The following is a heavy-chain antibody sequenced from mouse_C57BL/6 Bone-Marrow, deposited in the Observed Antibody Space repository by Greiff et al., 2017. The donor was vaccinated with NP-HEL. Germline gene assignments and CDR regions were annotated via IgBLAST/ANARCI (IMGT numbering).Heavy chain of an antibody. V-gene: IGHV5-4*03. D-gene: IGHD3-2*02. CDR1: GFTFSSYA. J-gene: IGHJ3*01. Sequence: DVKLVESGGGLVKPGGSLKLSCAASGFTFSSYAMSWVRQTPEKRLEWVATISDGGSYTYYPDTVKGRFTISRDNAKNTLYLQMSHLKSEGTAMYYCARGSSGGFAYWGQGTLVTVSA. CDR3: ARGSSGGFAY. CDR2: ISDGGSYT.